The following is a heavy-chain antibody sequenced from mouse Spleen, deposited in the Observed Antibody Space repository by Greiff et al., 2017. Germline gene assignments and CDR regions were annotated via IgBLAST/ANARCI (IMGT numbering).Heavy chain of an antibody. Sequence: EVKLVESGGGLVKPGGSLKLSCAASGFTFSDYGMHWVRQAPEKGLEWVAYISSGSSTIYYADTVKGRFTISRDNAKNTLFLQMTSLRSEDTAMYYCARRSTMITGYAMDYWGQGTSVTVSS. V-gene: IGHV5-17*01. CDR3: ARRSTMITGYAMDY. CDR2: ISSGSSTI. D-gene: IGHD2-4*01. CDR1: GFTFSDYG. J-gene: IGHJ4*01.